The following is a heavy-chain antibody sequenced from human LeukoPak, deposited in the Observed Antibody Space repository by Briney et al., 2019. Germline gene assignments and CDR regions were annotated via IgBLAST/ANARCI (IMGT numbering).Heavy chain of an antibody. CDR3: AREYKPRCPGY. CDR1: GYTFTSYY. CDR2: INPSGGST. J-gene: IGHJ4*02. D-gene: IGHD1-14*01. Sequence: ASVKVSCXASGYTFTSYYMHWVRQAPGQGLEWMGIINPSGGSTSYAQKFQGRVTMTRDTSTSTVYMELSSLRSEDTAVYYCAREYKPRCPGYWGQGTLVTVSS. V-gene: IGHV1-46*01.